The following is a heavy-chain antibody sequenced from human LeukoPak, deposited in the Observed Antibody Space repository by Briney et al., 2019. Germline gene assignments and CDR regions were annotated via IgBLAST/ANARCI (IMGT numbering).Heavy chain of an antibody. CDR1: GFNFSSYW. Sequence: GGSLRLSCAASGFNFSSYWMAWVRQAPGKGLEWVANIKEDGSEKNYVDSVKGRFTISRDNAKNSLYLQMNSLRAEDTAVYYCARDAGYGYDRFDYWGQGTQVTVSS. CDR2: IKEDGSEK. V-gene: IGHV3-7*01. CDR3: ARDAGYGYDRFDY. J-gene: IGHJ4*02. D-gene: IGHD5-18*01.